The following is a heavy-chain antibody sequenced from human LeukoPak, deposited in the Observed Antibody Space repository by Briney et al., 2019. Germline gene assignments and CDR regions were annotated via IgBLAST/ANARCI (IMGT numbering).Heavy chain of an antibody. D-gene: IGHD3-10*01. CDR3: ARVHGSGSYSGYSMDV. Sequence: KAGGSLRLSCAASGFNFSDYSMTWVRQAPGKGLEWVSSVNGASDYIYYADSVKGRFTISRDNAKNSLYLQMNSLRAEDTAMYYCARVHGSGSYSGYSMDVWGKGTTVTISS. CDR1: GFNFSDYS. J-gene: IGHJ6*03. CDR2: VNGASDYI. V-gene: IGHV3-21*01.